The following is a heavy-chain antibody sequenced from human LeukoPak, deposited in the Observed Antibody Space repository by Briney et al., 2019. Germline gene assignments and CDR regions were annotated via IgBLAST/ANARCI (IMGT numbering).Heavy chain of an antibody. D-gene: IGHD3-10*01. CDR3: ARHGPPRGKNTFDI. V-gene: IGHV4-59*08. CDR1: GGSIRSNY. CDR2: IYYSGST. Sequence: PSETLSLTCTVSGGSIRSNYWSWIRQPPGKGLEWIGYIYYSGSTNYNPSLKSRVTISVDTSKNQFSLKLSSVTAADTAVYYCARHGPPRGKNTFDIWGQGTMVTVSS. J-gene: IGHJ3*02.